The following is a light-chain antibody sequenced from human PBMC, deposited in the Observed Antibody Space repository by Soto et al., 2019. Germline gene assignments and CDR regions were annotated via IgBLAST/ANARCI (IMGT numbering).Light chain of an antibody. CDR2: RAS. J-gene: IGKJ1*01. Sequence: DIQMTQSPSTLSASVGDRITITCRASQSIIRWLAWYQQKPGKAPKLLMYRASTLESGVPSRFSCSGSGTEFTLTISSLQRDDFATYHCQQYATFPRTFGQGTKVDIK. CDR3: QQYATFPRT. CDR1: QSIIRW. V-gene: IGKV1-5*03.